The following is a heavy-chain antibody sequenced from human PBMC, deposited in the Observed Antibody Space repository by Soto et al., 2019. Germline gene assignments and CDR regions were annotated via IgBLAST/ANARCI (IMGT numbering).Heavy chain of an antibody. CDR2: IYWDDDQ. V-gene: IGHV2-5*02. CDR1: GFSFSINGVA. Sequence: QITLKESGPTLVKPTQTLTLTSTFSGFSFSINGVAVGWIRQPPGQALEWLALIYWDDDQRYNPSLKKRLTITKDTSRNQVVLTMTNMDPVDTATYYCAHKRDVSRGFKSWGQGTLVTVSS. CDR3: AHKRDVSRGFKS. J-gene: IGHJ5*01.